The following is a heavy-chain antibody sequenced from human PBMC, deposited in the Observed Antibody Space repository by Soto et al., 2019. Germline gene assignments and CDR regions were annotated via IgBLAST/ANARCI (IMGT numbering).Heavy chain of an antibody. CDR1: GFTFSSYL. D-gene: IGHD6-13*01. CDR3: ARDFQPNYGSSWAHH. Sequence: GGSLRVSCTGSGFTFSSYLMSWVGQAPGKGLKWVANIKEDGSEKNYVDSVQGRFTISRDNAKNILYLQMNSLRADDTAVYYCARDFQPNYGSSWAHHWGQGALVTVSS. CDR2: IKEDGSEK. V-gene: IGHV3-7*01. J-gene: IGHJ5*02.